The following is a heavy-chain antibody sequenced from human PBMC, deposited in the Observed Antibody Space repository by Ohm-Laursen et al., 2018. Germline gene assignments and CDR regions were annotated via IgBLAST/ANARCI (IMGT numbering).Heavy chain of an antibody. CDR2: INQDGSEI. CDR3: ASWDYYYGMDV. CDR1: GFSFSSYW. J-gene: IGHJ6*02. Sequence: SLRLSCAASGFSFSSYWMSWVRQAPGKGLDWVANINQDGSEIYYVDSVKGRFTISRDNGKNSLYLQMNSLRAEDTAVYYCASWDYYYGMDVWGQGTTVTVSS. V-gene: IGHV3-7*01. D-gene: IGHD3-16*01.